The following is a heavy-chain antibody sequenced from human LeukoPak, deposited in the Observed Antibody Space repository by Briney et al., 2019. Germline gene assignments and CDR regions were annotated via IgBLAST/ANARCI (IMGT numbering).Heavy chain of an antibody. V-gene: IGHV1-18*01. D-gene: IGHD3-22*01. CDR3: ARDGYDSSGYYHYYYYMDV. J-gene: IGHJ6*03. CDR2: ISAYNGNT. Sequence: ASVKVSCKASGYTFTSYGISWVRQAPGQGLEWMGWISAYNGNTNYAQKLQGRVTMTTDTSTSTAYMELRSLRSDDTAVYYCARDGYDSSGYYHYYYYMDVWGKGTTVTVSS. CDR1: GYTFTSYG.